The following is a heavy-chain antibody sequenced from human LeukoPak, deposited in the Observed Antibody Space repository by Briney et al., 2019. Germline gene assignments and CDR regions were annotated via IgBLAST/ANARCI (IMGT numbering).Heavy chain of an antibody. CDR3: AKGGRSVYGSGSINDY. V-gene: IGHV3-23*01. D-gene: IGHD3-10*01. Sequence: GGSLRLSCAASGFTFSSYAMSWVRQAPGKGLEWVSAISGSGGSTYYADSVKGRFTISRDNSKNTLYLQMNSLRAEDTAVYYCAKGGRSVYGSGSINDYWGRGTLVTVSS. CDR1: GFTFSSYA. J-gene: IGHJ4*02. CDR2: ISGSGGST.